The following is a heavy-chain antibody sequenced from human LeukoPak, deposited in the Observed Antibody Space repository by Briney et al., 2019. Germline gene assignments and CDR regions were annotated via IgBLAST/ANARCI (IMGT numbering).Heavy chain of an antibody. D-gene: IGHD3-22*01. CDR3: ARAHFLLHYYDSSDDNWFDP. Sequence: ASVKVSCKASGYTFTSYDINWVRQATGQGLEWMGWMNPNSGNTGYAQKFQGRVTMTRNTSISTAYMELSSLRSEDTAVYYCARAHFLLHYYDSSDDNWFDPWGQGTLVTVSS. CDR1: GYTFTSYD. CDR2: MNPNSGNT. J-gene: IGHJ5*02. V-gene: IGHV1-8*01.